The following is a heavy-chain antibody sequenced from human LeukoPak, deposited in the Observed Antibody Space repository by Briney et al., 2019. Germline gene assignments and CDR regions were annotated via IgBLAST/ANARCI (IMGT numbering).Heavy chain of an antibody. V-gene: IGHV1-46*01. Sequence: ASVKVSCKASGYIFTLYYIHWVRQAPGQGLEWMGIINPSTGSTSYAQKFQGRVTMTRDTSTSTVYMELSSLRSDATAVYYCARGLGAPRLPPDYWGQGTVVTASS. J-gene: IGHJ4*02. CDR2: INPSTGST. CDR1: GYIFTLYY. CDR3: ARGLGAPRLPPDY. D-gene: IGHD3-9*01.